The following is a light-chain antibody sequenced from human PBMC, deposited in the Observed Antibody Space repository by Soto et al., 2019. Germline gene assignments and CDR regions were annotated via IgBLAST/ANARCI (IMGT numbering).Light chain of an antibody. CDR2: SNN. V-gene: IGLV1-44*01. CDR3: AAWDDRLNGPV. CDR1: SSNIASNT. J-gene: IGLJ7*01. Sequence: QSVLTQPPSASGTPGQRVTVSCSGSSSNIASNTVNWYQQLPGTAPKLLIYSNNQRPSGVPDRFSGSKSGTSASLAISGLQSEDGADYYCAAWDDRLNGPVFGGGTPLTV.